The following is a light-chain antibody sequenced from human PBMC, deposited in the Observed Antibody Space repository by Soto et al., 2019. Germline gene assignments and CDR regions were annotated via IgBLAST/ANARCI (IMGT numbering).Light chain of an antibody. V-gene: IGLV2-11*01. CDR3: CSYAGSYTYV. CDR1: SSDVGGYNY. Sequence: QSALTQPRSVSGSPGQSVTISCTGTSSDVGGYNYVSWYQQHPGKAPKLMIYDVSKRPSGVPDRFSGSKSGNTAPLTISGLQAEDEADYYCCSYAGSYTYVFATGTKLTVL. CDR2: DVS. J-gene: IGLJ1*01.